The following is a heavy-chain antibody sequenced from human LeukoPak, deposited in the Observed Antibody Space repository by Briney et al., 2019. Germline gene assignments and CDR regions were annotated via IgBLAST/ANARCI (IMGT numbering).Heavy chain of an antibody. CDR1: GAAISTYF. CDR3: ARDFWSGSVGFDP. J-gene: IGHJ5*02. CDR2: IYSSGST. D-gene: IGHD3-3*01. V-gene: IGHV4-59*01. Sequence: SETLSLTCTVSGAAISTYFWSWIRQSPGKGLEWIGYIYSSGSTKYNPSLKSRVTISVDASKNQFSLTLRSLTAADTAVYYCARDFWSGSVGFDPWGQGTLVTVSS.